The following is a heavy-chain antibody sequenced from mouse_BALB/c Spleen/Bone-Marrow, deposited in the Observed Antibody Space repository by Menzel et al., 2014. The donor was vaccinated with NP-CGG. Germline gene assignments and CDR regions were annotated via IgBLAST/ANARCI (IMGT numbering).Heavy chain of an antibody. CDR3: IYYGNPYAMDY. J-gene: IGHJ4*01. Sequence: VQLQQSGAELVKPGASVKLSCKASGYTFXSYYMYWVKQRPGQGLEWIGEINPSNGGTNFNKRFKSKATLTVDKPSSTAYMQLSSLTSEDSAVYYCIYYGNPYAMDYWGQGTSVTVSS. V-gene: IGHV1S81*02. CDR2: INPSNGGT. D-gene: IGHD2-1*01. CDR1: GYTFXSYY.